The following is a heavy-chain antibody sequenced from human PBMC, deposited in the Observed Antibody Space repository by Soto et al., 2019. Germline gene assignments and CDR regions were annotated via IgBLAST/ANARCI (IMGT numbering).Heavy chain of an antibody. Sequence: QVQLVQSGAEVKKPGASVKVSCKASGYTFTSYGISWVRQAPGQGLEWMGWISAYNGNTNYAQKLQGRVTMTTDTSPSTSYMELRSLRSDDTAVYYCARDGSIMITFGEDWFDPWGQGTLVTVSS. CDR1: GYTFTSYG. D-gene: IGHD3-16*01. CDR2: ISAYNGNT. V-gene: IGHV1-18*01. J-gene: IGHJ5*02. CDR3: ARDGSIMITFGEDWFDP.